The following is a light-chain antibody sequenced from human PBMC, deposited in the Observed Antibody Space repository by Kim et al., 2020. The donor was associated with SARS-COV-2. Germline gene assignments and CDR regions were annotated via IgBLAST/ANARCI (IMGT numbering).Light chain of an antibody. CDR2: GAS. J-gene: IGKJ2*01. V-gene: IGKV3-20*01. Sequence: WSPGERATLSCRASQSVSSSYLAWYQQKPGQAPRLLIYGASSRATGIPDRFSGSGSGTDFTLTISRLEPEDFAVYYCQQYGSSYTFGQGTKLEI. CDR1: QSVSSSY. CDR3: QQYGSSYT.